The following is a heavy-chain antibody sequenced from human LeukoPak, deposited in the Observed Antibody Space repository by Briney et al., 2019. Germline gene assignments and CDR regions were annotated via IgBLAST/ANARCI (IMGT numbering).Heavy chain of an antibody. V-gene: IGHV1-69*01. CDR3: ARGVIAAAGTRYYYYYYGMDV. CDR2: IIPIFGTA. CDR1: GGTFSNYA. D-gene: IGHD6-13*01. Sequence: SVTVSCQASGGTFSNYAISWLRQAPGQGLEWMGGIIPIFGTANYAQQLQGRVTITADESTSTAYMELSSLRSEDTAVYYCARGVIAAAGTRYYYYYYGMDVWGKGTTVTVSS. J-gene: IGHJ6*04.